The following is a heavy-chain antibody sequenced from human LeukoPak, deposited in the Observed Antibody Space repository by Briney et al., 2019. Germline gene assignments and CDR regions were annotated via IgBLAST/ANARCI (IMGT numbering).Heavy chain of an antibody. CDR3: ARRRDDYYDSSGYTYAFDI. CDR2: IYWDDDE. Sequence: SGPTLANPTQTLTLNCSFSGFSLSTRGVGVGWIRQPPGKSLELLALIYWDDDERYSPSLKSRLTITKDTSKNQVVLRITNMDPVDTATYYCARRRDDYYDSSGYTYAFDIWGQGTLVTVSS. D-gene: IGHD3-22*01. J-gene: IGHJ3*02. CDR1: GFSLSTRGVG. V-gene: IGHV2-5*02.